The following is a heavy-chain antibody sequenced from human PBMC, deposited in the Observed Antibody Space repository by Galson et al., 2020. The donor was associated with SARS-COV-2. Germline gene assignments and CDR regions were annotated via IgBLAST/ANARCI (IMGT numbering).Heavy chain of an antibody. CDR1: GFTFSSYA. Sequence: GGSLRLSCAASGFTFSSYAMNWVRQAPGKGLEWVSAITGTDGSTYYADSAKGRFTISRDNSKNTLYLQMNSLRVEDTAVYYCAKLGYWGQGTLGAVSA. D-gene: IGHD6-13*01. CDR3: AKLGY. J-gene: IGHJ4*02. CDR2: ITGTDGST. V-gene: IGHV3-23*01.